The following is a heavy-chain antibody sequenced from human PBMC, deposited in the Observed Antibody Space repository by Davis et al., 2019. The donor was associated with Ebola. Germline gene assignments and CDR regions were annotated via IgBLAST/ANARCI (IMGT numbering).Heavy chain of an antibody. CDR3: ARGRQVGDY. CDR2: INTDTRNP. D-gene: IGHD3-16*01. V-gene: IGHV7-4-1*02. Sequence: AASVKVSCKASGYTFTDYPINWVRQAPGQGLEWLGWINTDTRNPTYAQGFTGRFVFSLDTSVSTAYLQISSLKAEDTAVYYCARGRQVGDYWGQGTLVTVSS. J-gene: IGHJ4*02. CDR1: GYTFTDYP.